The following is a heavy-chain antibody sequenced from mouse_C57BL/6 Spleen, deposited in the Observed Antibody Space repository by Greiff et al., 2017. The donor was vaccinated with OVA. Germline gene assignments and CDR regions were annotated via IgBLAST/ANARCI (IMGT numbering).Heavy chain of an antibody. V-gene: IGHV8-8*01. CDR1: GFSLSTFGMG. CDR3: ARINYDRFLSYWYFDV. D-gene: IGHD2-4*01. Sequence: QVTPKESGPGILQPSQTLSLTCSFSGFSLSTFGMGVGWIRQPSGKGLEWLAHIWWDDDKYYNPALKSRLTISKDTSKNQVFLKIANVDTADTATYYCARINYDRFLSYWYFDVWGTGTTVTVSS. J-gene: IGHJ1*03. CDR2: IWWDDDK.